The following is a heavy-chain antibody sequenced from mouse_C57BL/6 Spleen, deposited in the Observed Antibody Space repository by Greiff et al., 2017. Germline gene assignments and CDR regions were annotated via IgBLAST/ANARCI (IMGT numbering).Heavy chain of an antibody. CDR1: GYTFTDYE. D-gene: IGHD2-3*01. CDR2: IDPETGGT. J-gene: IGHJ2*01. CDR3: TIWRLYDGDYGSYLDY. V-gene: IGHV1-15*01. Sequence: VQLQQSGAELVRPGASVTLSCKASGYTFTDYEMHWVKQTPVHGLEWIGAIDPETGGTSYNQKFKGKAILTADKSSSTTYMELRSLTSEDSAVYYCTIWRLYDGDYGSYLDYWGQGTTLTVSS.